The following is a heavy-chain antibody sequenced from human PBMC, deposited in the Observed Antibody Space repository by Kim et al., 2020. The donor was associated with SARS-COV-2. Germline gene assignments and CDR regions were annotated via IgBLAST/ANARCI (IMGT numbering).Heavy chain of an antibody. CDR3: AREGRIGSGSPDY. J-gene: IGHJ4*02. D-gene: IGHD6-19*01. Sequence: NYSPSFQGHVAISADKTISTTYLQWRSLKASDTAMYYCAREGRIGSGSPDYWGQGTLVTVSS. V-gene: IGHV5-10-1*01.